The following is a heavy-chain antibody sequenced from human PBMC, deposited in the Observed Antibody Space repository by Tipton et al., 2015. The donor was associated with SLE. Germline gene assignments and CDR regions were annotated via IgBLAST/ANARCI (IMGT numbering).Heavy chain of an antibody. V-gene: IGHV4-59*08. CDR1: GGSISSYY. CDR2: IYYSGST. J-gene: IGHJ4*02. D-gene: IGHD4-17*01. CDR3: ARAGTVTAALFDY. Sequence: TLSLTCTVSGGSISSYYWSWIRQPPGKGLEWIGSIYYSGSTYYNPSLKSRVTISVDTSKNQFSLKLSSVTAADTAVYYCARAGTVTAALFDYWGQGTLVTVSS.